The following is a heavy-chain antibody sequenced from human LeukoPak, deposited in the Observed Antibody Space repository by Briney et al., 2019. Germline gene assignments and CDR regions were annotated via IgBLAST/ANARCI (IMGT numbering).Heavy chain of an antibody. J-gene: IGHJ4*02. Sequence: GASVKVSCKASGYTFTSYDINWVREATGQGLEWMGWMNPNSGNTGYAQQFRGRVTMTRNTSISTAYMELSCLRSEDTAVYYCAIRPATIQPDYWGQGTLVTVSS. V-gene: IGHV1-8*01. CDR1: GYTFTSYD. D-gene: IGHD5-12*01. CDR2: MNPNSGNT. CDR3: AIRPATIQPDY.